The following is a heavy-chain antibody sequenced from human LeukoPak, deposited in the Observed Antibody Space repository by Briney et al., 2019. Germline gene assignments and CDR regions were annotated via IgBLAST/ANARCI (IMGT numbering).Heavy chain of an antibody. CDR2: INHSGST. D-gene: IGHD2-21*01. J-gene: IGHJ4*02. V-gene: IGHV4-34*01. CDR1: GGSFSGYY. Sequence: PSETLSLTCAVYGGSFSGYYWSWIRQPPGKGLEWIGEINHSGSTNYNPSLKSRVTISVDTSKNQFSLKLSSVTAADTAVYYCARHESLHSVDYWGQGTLVTVSS. CDR3: ARHESLHSVDY.